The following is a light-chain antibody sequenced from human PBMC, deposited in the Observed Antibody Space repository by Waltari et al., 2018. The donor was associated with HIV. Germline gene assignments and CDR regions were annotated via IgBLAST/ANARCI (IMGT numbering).Light chain of an antibody. Sequence: QSVLTQPPSASGTPGQRITISCSGGSSNIGSYNVNRYQQFAGTAPKLVIYSNNQRPSGVPDRFSGSKSGTSASLAISGLQSEDEAEYYCATWDDSLNGYVFGTGTKVTVL. V-gene: IGLV1-44*01. CDR2: SNN. CDR1: SSNIGSYN. J-gene: IGLJ1*01. CDR3: ATWDDSLNGYV.